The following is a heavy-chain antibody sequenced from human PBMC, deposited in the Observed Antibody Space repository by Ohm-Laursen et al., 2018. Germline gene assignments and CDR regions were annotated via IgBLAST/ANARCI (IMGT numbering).Heavy chain of an antibody. CDR1: GFTFSSYE. Sequence: SLRLSCAASGFTFSSYEMNWVRQAPGKGLEWVSYISSSGDTVYFSDSVKGRFTISRDNSKNTLYLQMDTLTAEDTAVYYCAKIHESGYYYYSMDVWGQGTTVTVSS. CDR2: ISSSGDTV. D-gene: IGHD1-14*01. V-gene: IGHV3-48*03. J-gene: IGHJ6*02. CDR3: AKIHESGYYYYSMDV.